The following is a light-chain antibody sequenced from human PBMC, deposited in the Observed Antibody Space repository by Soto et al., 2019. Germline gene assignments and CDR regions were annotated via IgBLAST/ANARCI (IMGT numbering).Light chain of an antibody. CDR2: KAS. CDR1: QTSSSW. J-gene: IGKJ1*01. V-gene: IGKV1-5*03. CDR3: QQYNNYPRT. Sequence: DIQMTQSPSTLSGSVGDRVTITCRASQTSSSWLAWYQQKPGKAPKPLIYKASTLKSGVPSRFSGSGSGTEFTLTIRNLQPDDFATYFCQQYNNYPRTFGQGTKV.